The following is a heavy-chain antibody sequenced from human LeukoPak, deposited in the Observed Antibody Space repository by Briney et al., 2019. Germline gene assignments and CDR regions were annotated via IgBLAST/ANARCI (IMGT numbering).Heavy chain of an antibody. D-gene: IGHD6-19*01. V-gene: IGHV3-23*01. CDR1: GFTFSGYA. J-gene: IGHJ4*02. CDR2: ITGGGGST. CDR3: AKGRGTSSGWSFDY. Sequence: GGSLRPSCAASGFTFSGYAMTWVRQAPGKGLEWVSAITGGGGSTHYADSVKGRFTISRDNSRNTLFLQMNGLRAEDTAVYYCAKGRGTSSGWSFDYWGQGTLVTVSS.